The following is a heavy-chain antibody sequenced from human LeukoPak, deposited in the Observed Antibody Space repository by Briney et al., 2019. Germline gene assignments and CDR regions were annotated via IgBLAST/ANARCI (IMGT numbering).Heavy chain of an antibody. D-gene: IGHD3-3*01. J-gene: IGHJ4*02. Sequence: SVKVSCKASGGTFSSYAISWVRQAPGQGLEWMGGIIPIFGTANYEQKFRGRVTITTDESTSTAYMELSSLRSEDTAVYYCARAVTIFGVVIKYFDYWGQGTLVTVSS. CDR3: ARAVTIFGVVIKYFDY. V-gene: IGHV1-69*05. CDR2: IIPIFGTA. CDR1: GGTFSSYA.